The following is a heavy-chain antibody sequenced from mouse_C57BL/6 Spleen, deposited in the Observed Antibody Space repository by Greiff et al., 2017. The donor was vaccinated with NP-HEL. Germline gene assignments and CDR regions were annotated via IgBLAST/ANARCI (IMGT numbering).Heavy chain of an antibody. CDR2: ISDGGSYT. D-gene: IGHD1-1*01. Sequence: EVKLMESGGGLVKPGGSLKLSCAASGFTFSSYAMSWVRQTPEKRLEWVATISDGGSYTYYPDNVKGRFTISRDNAKNNLYLQMSHLKSEDTAMYYCAREYGSSPYFDYWGQGTTLTVSS. J-gene: IGHJ2*01. CDR3: AREYGSSPYFDY. V-gene: IGHV5-4*01. CDR1: GFTFSSYA.